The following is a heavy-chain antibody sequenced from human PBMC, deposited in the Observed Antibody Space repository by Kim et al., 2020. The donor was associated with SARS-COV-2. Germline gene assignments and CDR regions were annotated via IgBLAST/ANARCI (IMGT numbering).Heavy chain of an antibody. CDR3: TTSPWSSSWNVDY. CDR2: IKSKTDGGTT. V-gene: IGHV3-15*01. Sequence: GGSLRLSCAASGFTFSNAWMSWVRQAPGKGLEWVGRIKSKTDGGTTDYAAPVKGRFTISRDDSKNTLYLQMNSLKTEDTAVYYCTTSPWSSSWNVDYWGQGTLVTVSS. D-gene: IGHD6-13*01. CDR1: GFTFSNAW. J-gene: IGHJ4*02.